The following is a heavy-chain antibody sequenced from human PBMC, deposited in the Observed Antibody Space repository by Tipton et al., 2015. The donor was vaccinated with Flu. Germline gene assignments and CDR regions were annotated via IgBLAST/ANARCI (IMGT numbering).Heavy chain of an antibody. V-gene: IGHV4-39*01. Sequence: LRLSCTVSGGSISSSSYYWGWIRQPPGKGLEWIGSIYYSGSTYYNPSLKGRVTISVDTSKNQFSLKLSSVTAADTAVYYCARRGVRELPFDPWGQGTLVTVSS. J-gene: IGHJ5*02. CDR1: GGSISSSSYY. CDR2: IYYSGST. D-gene: IGHD1-26*01. CDR3: ARRGVRELPFDP.